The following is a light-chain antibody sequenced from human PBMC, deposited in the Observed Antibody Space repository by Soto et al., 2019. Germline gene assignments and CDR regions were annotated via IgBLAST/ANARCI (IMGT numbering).Light chain of an antibody. J-gene: IGKJ4*01. CDR3: MQRIEFPALT. V-gene: IGKV2-40*01. CDR2: TLS. CDR1: PSPLDSDDGNTY. Sequence: DVVMTQSPLSLTVPLGRPASSSSRSSPSPLDSDDGNTYLDWYLKKPXQSPQLXXYTLSYRASGVPDRFSGSGSGTDFTLKISRVEAEDVGAYYCMQRIEFPALTFGGGTKVDIK.